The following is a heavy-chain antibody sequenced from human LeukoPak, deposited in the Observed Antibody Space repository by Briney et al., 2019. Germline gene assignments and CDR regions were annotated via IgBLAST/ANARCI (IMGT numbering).Heavy chain of an antibody. V-gene: IGHV3-9*01. J-gene: IGHJ6*02. CDR3: AKDGGCSGGSCYSARDYYYGMDV. D-gene: IGHD2-15*01. Sequence: GRSLRLFCAASGFTFDDYAMHWAPQAPGTGLEGGSGISWNSGSIVYADAAKGRFTIYRDNAKNSLYVQMNSLRAEDTALYYCAKDGGCSGGSCYSARDYYYGMDVWGQGTTVTVSS. CDR2: ISWNSGSI. CDR1: GFTFDDYA.